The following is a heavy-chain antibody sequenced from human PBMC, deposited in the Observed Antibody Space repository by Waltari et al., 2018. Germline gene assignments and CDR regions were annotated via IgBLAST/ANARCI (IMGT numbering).Heavy chain of an antibody. CDR2: IKEDGSAQ. Sequence: EVQVVESGGGLVQPGESLRLSCAPSGFAFSSSWISWLRQAPGQGLEWVANIKEDGSAQYYLESVRGRFTISRDNTKNSLFLQMNSLRAEDTAVYFCARATNHAFDNWGQGTLVTVSS. CDR1: GFAFSSSW. V-gene: IGHV3-7*01. J-gene: IGHJ4*02. CDR3: ARATNHAFDN.